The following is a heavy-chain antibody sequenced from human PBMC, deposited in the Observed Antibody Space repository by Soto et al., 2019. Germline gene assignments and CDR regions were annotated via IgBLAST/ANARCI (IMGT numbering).Heavy chain of an antibody. V-gene: IGHV1-69*13. Sequence: ASVKVSCKASGGTFSSYAISWVRQAPGQGLEWMGGIIPIFGTANYAQKFQGRVTITADESTSTAYMELSSLRSEDTAVYYCASITIFDYGMDVWGQGTTVTVSS. CDR2: IIPIFGTA. J-gene: IGHJ6*02. CDR1: GGTFSSYA. CDR3: ASITIFDYGMDV. D-gene: IGHD3-3*01.